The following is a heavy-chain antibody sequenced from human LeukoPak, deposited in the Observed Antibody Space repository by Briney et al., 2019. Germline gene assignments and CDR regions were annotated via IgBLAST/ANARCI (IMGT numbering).Heavy chain of an antibody. J-gene: IGHJ4*02. CDR1: RFTFSTYW. CDR3: ARVSYYGSGSCFDY. V-gene: IGHV3-74*01. CDR2: IHSDGSST. D-gene: IGHD3-10*01. Sequence: GGSLRLSCAASRFTFSTYWMHWVRQAPGKGLVWVSRIHSDGSSTSYADSVKGRFTISRDNSKNTPYLQMNSLRAEDTAVYYCARVSYYGSGSCFDYWGQGTLVTVSS.